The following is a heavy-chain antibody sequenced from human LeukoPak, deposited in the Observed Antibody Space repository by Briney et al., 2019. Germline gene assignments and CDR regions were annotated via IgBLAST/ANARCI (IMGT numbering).Heavy chain of an antibody. D-gene: IGHD3-10*01. V-gene: IGHV3-7*01. CDR3: ARSSITMVRGVIKSTTSWYHYYNMDV. J-gene: IGHJ6*03. CDR2: IKPDGSEK. CDR1: GFTFSNYW. Sequence: PGGSLRLSCAASGFTFSNYWMTWVRQAPGKGLEWVANIKPDGSEKYYVDSVKGRFTISRDNAKSSLYLQMNSLRAEDTAVYYCARSSITMVRGVIKSTTSWYHYYNMDVWGKGTTVTVSS.